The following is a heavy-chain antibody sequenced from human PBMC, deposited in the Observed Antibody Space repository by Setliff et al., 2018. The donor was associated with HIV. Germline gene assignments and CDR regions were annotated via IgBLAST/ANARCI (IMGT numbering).Heavy chain of an antibody. Sequence: SETLSLTCTVPGGSISTSRYYWSWIRQPPGKGLEWIGYIYYSGSTNYNPSLKSRVTISVDTSKNQFSLKLSSVTAADTAVYYCARDKEMALDAFDIWGQGTMVTVSS. CDR2: IYYSGST. J-gene: IGHJ3*02. CDR3: ARDKEMALDAFDI. D-gene: IGHD5-12*01. V-gene: IGHV4-61*01. CDR1: GGSISTSRYY.